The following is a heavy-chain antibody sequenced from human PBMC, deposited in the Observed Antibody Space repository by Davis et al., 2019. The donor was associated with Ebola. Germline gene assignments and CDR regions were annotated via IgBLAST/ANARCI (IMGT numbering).Heavy chain of an antibody. CDR1: GGTFSSYA. J-gene: IGHJ4*02. V-gene: IGHV1-69*06. CDR2: IIPIFGTA. D-gene: IGHD1-20*01. CDR3: ARDLLTGTTWDY. Sequence: AASVKVSCKASGGTFSSYAISWVRQAPGQGLEWMGGIIPIFGTANYAQKFQGRVTITADKSTSTAYMELSSLRSEDTAVYYCARDLLTGTTWDYWGQGTLVTVSS.